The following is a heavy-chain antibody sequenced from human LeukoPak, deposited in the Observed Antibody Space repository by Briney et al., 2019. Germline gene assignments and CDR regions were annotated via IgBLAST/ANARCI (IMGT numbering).Heavy chain of an antibody. D-gene: IGHD6-13*01. V-gene: IGHV3-53*01. Sequence: GGSLRLSCAASGFTVSNNYMSWVRQAPGKGLEWVSVIYSGGSTYYADSVKGRFTISRDNSKNTLYLQMNSLRAEDTAVYYCISAAAGFFDYWGQGTLVTVSS. CDR3: ISAAAGFFDY. CDR1: GFTVSNNY. J-gene: IGHJ4*02. CDR2: IYSGGST.